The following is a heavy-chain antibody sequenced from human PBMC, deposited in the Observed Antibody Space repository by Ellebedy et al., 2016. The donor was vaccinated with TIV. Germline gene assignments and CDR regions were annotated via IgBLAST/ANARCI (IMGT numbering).Heavy chain of an antibody. CDR3: ARDLLPPGSYFSVGWFDP. CDR2: FDPEDGET. CDR1: GYTLTELS. D-gene: IGHD1-26*01. V-gene: IGHV1-24*01. J-gene: IGHJ5*02. Sequence: AASVKVSCKVSGYTLTELSMHWVRQAPGKGLEWMGGFDPEDGETIYAQKFQGRVTMTEDTSTDTAYMELSSLRSEDTAVYYCARDLLPPGSYFSVGWFDPWGQGTLVTVSS.